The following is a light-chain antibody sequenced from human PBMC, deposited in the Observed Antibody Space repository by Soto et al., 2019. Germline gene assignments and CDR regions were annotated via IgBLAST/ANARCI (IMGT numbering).Light chain of an antibody. CDR2: EVS. J-gene: IGLJ1*01. Sequence: QSVLTQPASVSGSPGQSITISCTGTGSDVGGYDYVSWYQIHPGKAPKLMVFEVSNRPSGVPDRFSGSKSGNTASLTVSGLQAEDEADYYCSSYAGSSNVFGTGTKVTVL. CDR3: SSYAGSSNV. V-gene: IGLV2-8*01. CDR1: GSDVGGYDY.